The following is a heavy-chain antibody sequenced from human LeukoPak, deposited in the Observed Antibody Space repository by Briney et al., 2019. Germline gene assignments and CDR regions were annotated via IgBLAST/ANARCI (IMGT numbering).Heavy chain of an antibody. D-gene: IGHD4-11*01. J-gene: IGHJ4*02. CDR3: ARLYYSNYEFLEYYFDY. V-gene: IGHV3-11*01. CDR1: GFTFSDYY. CDR2: ISSSGSTI. Sequence: GGSLRLSCAASGFTFSDYYMSWIRQAPGKGLEWVSYISSSGSTIYYADSVKGRFTISRDNAKNSLYLQMNSLRAEDTAMYYCARLYYSNYEFLEYYFDYWGQGTLVTVSS.